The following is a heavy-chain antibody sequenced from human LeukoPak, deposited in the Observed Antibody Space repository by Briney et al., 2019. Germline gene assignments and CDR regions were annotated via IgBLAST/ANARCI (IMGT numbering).Heavy chain of an antibody. Sequence: ASVKVSCKASGYTFTSYGIGWVRQAPGQGLEWMGWISAYNGNTNYAQKLQGRVTMTTDTSTSTAYMELRSLRSDDTAVYYCARDSLHSGSPSSYYYYYGMDVWGQGTTVTVSS. CDR2: ISAYNGNT. J-gene: IGHJ6*02. D-gene: IGHD3-10*01. CDR3: ARDSLHSGSPSSYYYYYGMDV. V-gene: IGHV1-18*01. CDR1: GYTFTSYG.